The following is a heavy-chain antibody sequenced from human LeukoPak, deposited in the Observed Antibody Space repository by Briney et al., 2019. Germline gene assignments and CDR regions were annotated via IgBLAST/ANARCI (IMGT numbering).Heavy chain of an antibody. CDR2: INQDGSEK. J-gene: IGHJ6*02. CDR1: GFTFGNYW. D-gene: IGHD3-10*01. V-gene: IGHV3-7*01. CDR3: ARVISMVRGLIYYGMDV. Sequence: GGSLRLSCAASGFTFGNYWMSWVRQAPGKGLEWVAIINQDGSEKYFVDSVKGRFTMSRDNAKNSLHLQMDSLRAEDTAVYYCARVISMVRGLIYYGMDVWAKGPRSPSP.